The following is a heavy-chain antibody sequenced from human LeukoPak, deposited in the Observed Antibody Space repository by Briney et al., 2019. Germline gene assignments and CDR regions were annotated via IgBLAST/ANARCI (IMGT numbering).Heavy chain of an antibody. CDR1: GFSFNNEW. CDR3: TTDPPGGF. Sequence: GSLRLSCAASGFSFNNEWMSWVRQAPGKGLEWVGRIKDKAYGGTMDYAAPVKGRFTISRDDSKNTLYLQMNNLDTEDTAVYYCTTDPPGGFWGQGTLVTVSS. CDR2: IKDKAYGGTM. J-gene: IGHJ4*02. V-gene: IGHV3-15*01. D-gene: IGHD6-25*01.